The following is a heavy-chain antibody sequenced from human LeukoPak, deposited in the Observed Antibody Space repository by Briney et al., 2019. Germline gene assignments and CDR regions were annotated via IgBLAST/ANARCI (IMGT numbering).Heavy chain of an antibody. J-gene: IGHJ4*02. CDR2: ISSSGSTI. CDR1: GFTFSDYY. Sequence: GGSLRLSCAASGFTFSDYYMSWIRQAPGKGLEWVSYISSSGSTIYYADSVKGRFTISRDNSKNTLYLQMNSLRAEDTAVYYCAREYPRYCTNGVCYPFDYWGQGTLVTVSS. D-gene: IGHD2-8*01. CDR3: AREYPRYCTNGVCYPFDY. V-gene: IGHV3-11*04.